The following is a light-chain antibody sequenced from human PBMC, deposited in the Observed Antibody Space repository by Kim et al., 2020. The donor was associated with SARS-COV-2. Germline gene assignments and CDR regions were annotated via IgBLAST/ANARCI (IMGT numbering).Light chain of an antibody. CDR2: NND. CDR1: SSNIGSNT. CDR3: AAWDDSLNGPV. Sequence: QSVLTQPPSASGTPGQRVTISCSGGSSNIGSNTVNWYQQLPGTAPKLLVYNNDQRPSGVPDRFSGSKSGTSASLAISGLQSEDEADYYCAAWDDSLNGPVFGGGTQLTVL. J-gene: IGLJ2*01. V-gene: IGLV1-44*01.